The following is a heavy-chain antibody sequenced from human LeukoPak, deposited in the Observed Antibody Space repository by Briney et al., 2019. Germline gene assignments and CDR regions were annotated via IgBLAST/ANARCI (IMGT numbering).Heavy chain of an antibody. Sequence: SETLSLTCAVYGGSFSSYYWSWIRQPPGKGLEWIGYIYYSGSTNYNPSLKSRVTISVDTSKTQFSLKLSSVTAADTAVYYCAREGYSSGWYAYWGQGTLVTASS. CDR3: AREGYSSGWYAY. J-gene: IGHJ4*02. CDR2: IYYSGST. V-gene: IGHV4-59*01. CDR1: GGSFSSYY. D-gene: IGHD6-19*01.